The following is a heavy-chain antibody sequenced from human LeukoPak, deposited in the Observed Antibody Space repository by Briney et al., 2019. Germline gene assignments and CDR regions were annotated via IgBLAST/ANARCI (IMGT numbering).Heavy chain of an antibody. CDR2: IIPIFGTA. CDR3: AKYVWGSYPTFEDY. D-gene: IGHD3-16*02. CDR1: GGTFSSYA. Sequence: GSSVKVSCKASGGTFSSYAISWVRQAPGQGLEWMGGIIPIFGTANYAQKFQGRVTITTDESTSTAYMELSSLRSEDTAVYYCAKYVWGSYPTFEDYWGQGTLVTVSS. J-gene: IGHJ4*02. V-gene: IGHV1-69*05.